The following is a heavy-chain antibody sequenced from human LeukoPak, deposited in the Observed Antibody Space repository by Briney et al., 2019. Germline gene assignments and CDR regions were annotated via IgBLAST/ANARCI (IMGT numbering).Heavy chain of an antibody. Sequence: PSETLSLTCTVSGGSNSSSSYYWGWIRQPPGKGREWLGSIYYSGSTYYNPSLKSRVTISVDTSKNQFSLKLSSVTAADTAVYYCARQLGYCSSTSCYADKVDYWGQGTLVTVSS. D-gene: IGHD2-2*01. CDR3: ARQLGYCSSTSCYADKVDY. CDR2: IYYSGST. J-gene: IGHJ4*02. V-gene: IGHV4-39*01. CDR1: GGSNSSSSYY.